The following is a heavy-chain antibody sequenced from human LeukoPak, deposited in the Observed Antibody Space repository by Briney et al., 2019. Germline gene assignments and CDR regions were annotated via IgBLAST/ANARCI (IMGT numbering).Heavy chain of an antibody. CDR2: INHSGST. J-gene: IGHJ6*03. CDR3: ASLRKARYSSSWYPDGDYMDV. Sequence: SETLSLTCAVYGGSFSGYYWSWIRQPPGKGLEWIGEINHSGSTNYNPSLKSRVTISVDTSKNQFSLKLSSVTAADTAVYYCASLRKARYSSSWYPDGDYMDVWGKGTTVTVSS. D-gene: IGHD6-13*01. CDR1: GGSFSGYY. V-gene: IGHV4-34*01.